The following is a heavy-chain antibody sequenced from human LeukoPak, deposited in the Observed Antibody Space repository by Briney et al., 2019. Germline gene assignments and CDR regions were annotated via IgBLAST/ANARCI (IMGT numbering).Heavy chain of an antibody. CDR3: ARVFGYYYFYMDV. CDR2: ISPENGDT. CDR1: GYTFVNFG. Sequence: AASVKVSCKGSGYTFVNFGLIWVRQAPGQGLEGMGWISPENGDTNYAQNFQDRVTMTTDTSTNTAYMELRSLTSDDTAVYFCARVFGYYYFYMDVWGEGTTVIISS. V-gene: IGHV1-18*01. J-gene: IGHJ6*03. D-gene: IGHD3/OR15-3a*01.